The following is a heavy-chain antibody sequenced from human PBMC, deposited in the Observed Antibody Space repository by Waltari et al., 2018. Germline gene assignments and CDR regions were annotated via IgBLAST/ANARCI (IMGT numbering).Heavy chain of an antibody. V-gene: IGHV1-8*02. CDR3: ARGRDYGTRRSLDY. CDR2: MNPNSGNT. CDR1: GYTFTTYD. D-gene: IGHD3-10*01. J-gene: IGHJ4*02. Sequence: QVQLVQSGAEVKKPGASVKVSCKASGYTFTTYDINWVRQATGQGLEWMGWMNPNSGNTGYTQKFQGRVSMTRNTSITTAYMELNSRRSEDTAVYYCARGRDYGTRRSLDYWGQGTLVTVSS.